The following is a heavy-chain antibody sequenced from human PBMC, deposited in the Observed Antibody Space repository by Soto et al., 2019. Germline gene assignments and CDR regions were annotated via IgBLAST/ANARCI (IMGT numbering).Heavy chain of an antibody. V-gene: IGHV4-4*02. CDR2: IYHNGIT. Sequence: SETLCLTCRVSGTSISSSYWWAWVRQSPGKGLEWIGEIYHNGITKYNPSLESRVSMSIDKSNNQFSLKLTSVTAADTAVYYCATVPPRIVVVLAEFPTWGQGTLVTVSS. D-gene: IGHD2-21*01. J-gene: IGHJ4*02. CDR3: ATVPPRIVVVLAEFPT. CDR1: GTSISSSYW.